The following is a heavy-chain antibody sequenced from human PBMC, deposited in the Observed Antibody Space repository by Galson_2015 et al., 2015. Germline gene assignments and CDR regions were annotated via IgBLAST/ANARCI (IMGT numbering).Heavy chain of an antibody. CDR2: INSSGTTI. J-gene: IGHJ4*02. D-gene: IGHD5-18*01. V-gene: IGHV3-48*02. CDR3: ARDVGSTAPHY. CDR1: GFTFSSYG. Sequence: SLRLSCATSGFTFSSYGMNWVRQAPGKGPEWVSYINSSGTTIYYADSVKGRFTISRDNAKNSLHLQMNSLRDEDTGVYYCARDVGSTAPHYWGQGSLVTISS.